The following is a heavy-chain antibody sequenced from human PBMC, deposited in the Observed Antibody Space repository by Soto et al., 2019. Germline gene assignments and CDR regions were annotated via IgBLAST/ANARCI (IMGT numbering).Heavy chain of an antibody. J-gene: IGHJ6*02. Sequence: QVQLVQSGAEVKKPGSSVKVSCKASGGTFSSYAISWVRQAPGQGLEWMGGIIPIFGTANYAQKFQGRVTITAHEPTNTAYMELNSLRSEDTGGYYCARWRVMTINVRSRYGIDVWGQGTTVIVSS. CDR2: IIPIFGTA. CDR1: GGTFSSYA. V-gene: IGHV1-69*12. CDR3: ARWRVMTINVRSRYGIDV. D-gene: IGHD3-10*02.